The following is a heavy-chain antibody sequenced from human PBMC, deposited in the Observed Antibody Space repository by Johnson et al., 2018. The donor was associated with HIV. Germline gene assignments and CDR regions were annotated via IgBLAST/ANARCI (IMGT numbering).Heavy chain of an antibody. CDR3: AKDPSPWLLGNDAFDI. V-gene: IGHV3-33*05. Sequence: QVQLVESGGGVVQPGRSLRLSCAASGFTFSSFGMHWVRQAPGKGLEWVAVISYDGSNKYYADSVKGRFTLSRNNSKNTLSLQMNSLRAEDTAGYYCAKDPSPWLLGNDAFDIWGQGTMVTVSS. CDR2: ISYDGSNK. J-gene: IGHJ3*02. D-gene: IGHD3-22*01. CDR1: GFTFSSFG.